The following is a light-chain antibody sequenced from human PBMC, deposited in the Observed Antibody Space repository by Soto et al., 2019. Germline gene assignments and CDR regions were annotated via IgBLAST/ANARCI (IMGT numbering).Light chain of an antibody. CDR3: CSYAGSTWGYA. V-gene: IGLV2-23*02. Sequence: QSVLTQPASVCGSPGQSITISCTGTSSDVGSYNLVSWYQQHPGKAPKLMIYDVSQWPSGVSNRFSGSKSGYTASLTISGLQAEDEADYYCCSYAGSTWGYAFGTGTKLTVL. CDR2: DVS. CDR1: SSDVGSYNL. J-gene: IGLJ1*01.